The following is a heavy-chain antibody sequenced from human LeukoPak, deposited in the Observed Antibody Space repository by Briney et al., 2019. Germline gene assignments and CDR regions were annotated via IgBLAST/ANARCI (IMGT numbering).Heavy chain of an antibody. CDR1: GFTFSTYG. V-gene: IGHV3-33*01. CDR3: ARLGSGLRYFDY. J-gene: IGHJ4*02. D-gene: IGHD3-9*01. CDR2: IWYDGTNK. Sequence: PGRPLRLSCAASGFTFSTYGMHWVRQAPGKGLEWVAVIWYDGTNKYYADSVKGRFTISRDNSKNTLFLQMNSLRVEDTAVYYCARLGSGLRYFDYWGQGTLVTVSS.